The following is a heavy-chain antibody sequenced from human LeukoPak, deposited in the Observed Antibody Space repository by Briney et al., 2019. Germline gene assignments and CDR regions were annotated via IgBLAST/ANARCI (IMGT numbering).Heavy chain of an antibody. Sequence: PSQTLSLTCTVSGGSISSGYYWTWIRQPPGKGLEWMGFISYTGNTYYKSSLKSRITMSVDTSKSHFSLNLSSVTAADTAVYYCARGPSFGSTSRFDLWGRGTLVTVFS. D-gene: IGHD6-13*01. CDR2: ISYTGNT. CDR3: ARGPSFGSTSRFDL. CDR1: GGSISSGYY. V-gene: IGHV4-31*03. J-gene: IGHJ2*01.